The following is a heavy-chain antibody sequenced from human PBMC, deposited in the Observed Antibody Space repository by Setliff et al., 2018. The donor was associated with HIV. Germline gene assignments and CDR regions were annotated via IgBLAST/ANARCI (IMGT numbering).Heavy chain of an antibody. Sequence: PGESLKISCKGSGYMFASYWINWVRQVPGKGLEWMARIDPSDSDTNFSPSFQGHVTISVDRSITTAYLQWSSLKATDTAMYFCARSGGPTYNYDSSGHYPDYWGHGTLVTVSS. J-gene: IGHJ4*01. D-gene: IGHD3-22*01. V-gene: IGHV5-10-1*01. CDR1: GYMFASYW. CDR3: ARSGGPTYNYDSSGHYPDY. CDR2: IDPSDSDT.